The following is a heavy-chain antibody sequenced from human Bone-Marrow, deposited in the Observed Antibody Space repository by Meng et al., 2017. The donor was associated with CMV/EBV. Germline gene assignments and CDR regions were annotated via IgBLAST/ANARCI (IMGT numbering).Heavy chain of an antibody. CDR3: ASIPYCGGDCYGYGMDV. J-gene: IGHJ6*02. CDR2: IYPGDSDT. CDR1: GYSFTSYW. V-gene: IGHV5-51*01. Sequence: KVSCKGSGYSFTSYWIGWVRQMPGKGLEWMGIIYPGDSDTRYSPSFQGQVTISAGKSISTAYLQLSSLKASDTAMSYCASIPYCGGDCYGYGMDVWGQATTATFSS. D-gene: IGHD2-21*01.